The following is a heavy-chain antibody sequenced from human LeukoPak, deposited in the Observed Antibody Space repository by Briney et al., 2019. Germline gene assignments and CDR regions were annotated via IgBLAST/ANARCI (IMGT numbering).Heavy chain of an antibody. CDR3: ARVRIVVVRGVIIPDAFDI. CDR1: GGSFSGYY. CDR2: IYHSGST. D-gene: IGHD3-10*01. V-gene: IGHV4-30-2*01. J-gene: IGHJ3*02. Sequence: SETLSLTCAVYGGSFSGYYWSWIRQPPGKGLEWIGYIYHSGSTYYNPSLKSRVTISVDRSKNQFSLKLSSVTAADTAVYYCARVRIVVVRGVIIPDAFDIWGQGTMVTVSS.